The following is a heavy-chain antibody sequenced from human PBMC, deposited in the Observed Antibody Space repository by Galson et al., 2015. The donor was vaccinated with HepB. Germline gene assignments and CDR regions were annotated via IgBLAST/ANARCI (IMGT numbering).Heavy chain of an antibody. CDR1: GFTFSSYS. CDR3: ARGQYSSSWYQDWFDP. V-gene: IGHV3-48*02. CDR2: ISSSSSTI. D-gene: IGHD6-13*01. J-gene: IGHJ5*02. Sequence: SLRLSCAASGFTFSSYSMNWVRQAPGKGLEWVSYISSSSSTIYYADSVKGRFTISRDNAKNSLYLQMNSLRDEDTAVYYCARGQYSSSWYQDWFDPWGQGTLVTVSS.